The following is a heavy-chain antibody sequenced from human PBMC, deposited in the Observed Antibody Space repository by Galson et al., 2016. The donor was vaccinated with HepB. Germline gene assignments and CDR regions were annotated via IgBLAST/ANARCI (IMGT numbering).Heavy chain of an antibody. CDR3: ATVVVAATNWFAP. J-gene: IGHJ5*02. V-gene: IGHV1-18*01. D-gene: IGHD2-15*01. Sequence: SVKVSCKASGYTLSTYGISWVRQAPGQGLEWMGWISANNGNTFYAQKLQGRVTITTDTSTSTAYLELSSLRSDDTAVYYCATVVVAATNWFAPWGQGTLVTVSS. CDR2: ISANNGNT. CDR1: GYTLSTYG.